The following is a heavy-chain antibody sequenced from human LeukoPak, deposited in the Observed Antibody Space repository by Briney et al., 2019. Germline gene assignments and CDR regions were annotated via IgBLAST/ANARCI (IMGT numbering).Heavy chain of an antibody. Sequence: GGSLRLSCAASGFTFSSYAMSWVRQAPGKGLEWASAISGSGGSTYCADSVKGRFTISRDNSKNTLYLQMNSLRAEDTAVYYCAKEEDYDILTGSPYYWGQGTLVTVSS. CDR2: ISGSGGST. CDR3: AKEEDYDILTGSPYY. CDR1: GFTFSSYA. D-gene: IGHD3-9*01. J-gene: IGHJ4*02. V-gene: IGHV3-23*01.